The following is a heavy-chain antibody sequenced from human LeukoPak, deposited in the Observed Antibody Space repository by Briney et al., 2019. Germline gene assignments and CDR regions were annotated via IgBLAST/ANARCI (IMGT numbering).Heavy chain of an antibody. V-gene: IGHV3-23*01. Sequence: GGSLRLSCAASGFTFSSYAMSWVRQAPGKGLEWVSAISGSGGSTYYADSAKGRFTISRDNSKNTLYLQMNSLRAEDTAVYYCAKNGCCSSTSCYGVGYYYYGMDVWGQGTTVTVSS. CDR2: ISGSGGST. J-gene: IGHJ6*02. CDR3: AKNGCCSSTSCYGVGYYYYGMDV. CDR1: GFTFSSYA. D-gene: IGHD2-2*01.